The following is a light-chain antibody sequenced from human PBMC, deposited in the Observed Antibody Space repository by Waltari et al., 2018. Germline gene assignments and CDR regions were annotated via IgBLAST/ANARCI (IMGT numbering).Light chain of an antibody. Sequence: EIVLTQSPGTLSLSPGGRDTLSRRASQSVGKDLTWYQQKPGQAPRLLIYDASRRAPGIPDRFSGSGSGTDFSLTISRLEPEDFAVYYCQKYERLPATFGQGTKVEI. V-gene: IGKV3-20*01. J-gene: IGKJ1*01. CDR1: QSVGKD. CDR3: QKYERLPAT. CDR2: DAS.